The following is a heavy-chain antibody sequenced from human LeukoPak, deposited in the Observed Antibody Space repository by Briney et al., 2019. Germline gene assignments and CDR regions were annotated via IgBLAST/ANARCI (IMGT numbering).Heavy chain of an antibody. CDR3: ARDRSGYDNWFDP. CDR1: GGTFSSYA. D-gene: IGHD5-12*01. Sequence: ASVKVSCKASGGTFSSYAISWVRQAPGQGLEWMGWISAYNGNTNYAQKLQGRVTMTTDTSTSTAYMELRSLRSDDTAVYYCARDRSGYDNWFDPWGQGTLVTVSS. J-gene: IGHJ5*02. V-gene: IGHV1-18*01. CDR2: ISAYNGNT.